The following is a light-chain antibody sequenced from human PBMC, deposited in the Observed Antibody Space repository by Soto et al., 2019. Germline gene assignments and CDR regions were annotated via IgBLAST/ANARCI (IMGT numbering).Light chain of an antibody. Sequence: QSALTQPASVSGSPGQSITISCTGTSSDVGGYDYVSWYQQEPGKAPKLMIYEVNNRPSGVSNRFSGSISGTTASLTISGLQADDEADYYCCSYVGATTYVFGSGTKVTVL. CDR1: SSDVGGYDY. V-gene: IGLV2-14*01. J-gene: IGLJ1*01. CDR3: CSYVGATTYV. CDR2: EVN.